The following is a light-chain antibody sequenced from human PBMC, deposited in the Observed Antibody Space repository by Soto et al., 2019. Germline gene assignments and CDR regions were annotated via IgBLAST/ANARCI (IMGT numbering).Light chain of an antibody. CDR3: QQRSNWPPWT. J-gene: IGKJ1*01. CDR1: QSVSSY. CDR2: DAS. V-gene: IGKV3-11*01. Sequence: PGARATLSCRASQSVSSYLAWYQQKPGQTPRLLIYDASNRATGIPARFSGSGSGTDFTLTISSLEPEDFAVYYCQQRSNWPPWTFGQGTKVEIK.